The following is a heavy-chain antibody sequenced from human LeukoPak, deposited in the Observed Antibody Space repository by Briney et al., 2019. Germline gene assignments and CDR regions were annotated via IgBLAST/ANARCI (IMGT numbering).Heavy chain of an antibody. Sequence: GGSLRLSCAASGFTFDDFAMHWVRQAPGKGLEWVAGHSWNSDRVDYAESVKGRFTISRDSAKKSLYLQMNSLRAEDTAVYYCAREERDGYSYYWYFDLWGRGTLVTVSS. D-gene: IGHD5-24*01. J-gene: IGHJ2*01. V-gene: IGHV3-9*01. CDR2: HSWNSDRV. CDR3: AREERDGYSYYWYFDL. CDR1: GFTFDDFA.